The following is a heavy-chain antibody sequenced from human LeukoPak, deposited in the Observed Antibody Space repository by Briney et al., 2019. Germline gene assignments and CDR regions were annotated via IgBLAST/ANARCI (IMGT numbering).Heavy chain of an antibody. D-gene: IGHD3-22*01. J-gene: IGHJ4*02. CDR3: AKRGVVIRVILVGFHKEAYYFAS. CDR1: GITLSNYG. CDR2: ISGSGGGT. V-gene: IGHV3-23*01. Sequence: GGSLRLSCAVSGITLSNYGMSWVRQAPGKGLECVAGISGSGGGTYYADSVKGRFTISRDNPKNTLYLQMNSLRAEDTAVYFCAKRGVVIRVILVGFHKEAYYFASWGQGALVTVSS.